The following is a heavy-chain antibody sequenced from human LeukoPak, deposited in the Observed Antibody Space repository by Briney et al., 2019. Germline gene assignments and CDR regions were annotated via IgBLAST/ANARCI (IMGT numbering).Heavy chain of an antibody. CDR3: ARTQEAGYSSGRYDSYYYYYMDV. Sequence: SGTLSLTCAVSGGSISSSNWWSWVRQPPGKGLEWIGEIFYSGSTNYNPSLKSRVTISVDTSKNQFSLKLSSVTAADTAVYFCARTQEAGYSSGRYDSYYYYYMDVWGKGTTVTISS. V-gene: IGHV4-4*02. CDR1: GGSISSSNW. J-gene: IGHJ6*03. CDR2: IFYSGST. D-gene: IGHD6-19*01.